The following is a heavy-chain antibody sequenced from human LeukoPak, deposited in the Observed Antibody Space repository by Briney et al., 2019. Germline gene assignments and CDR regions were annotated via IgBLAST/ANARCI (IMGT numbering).Heavy chain of an antibody. D-gene: IGHD3-22*01. CDR1: GFTFSNYG. CDR3: ARDLEDSSPFGAFDM. CDR2: IWFDGIRK. Sequence: GGSLRLSCAASGFTFSNYGMHWVRQVPGKGLEWVAAIWFDGIRKYYADSVKGRLTISRDNSKNTLYLQMNSLRAEDTAVYYCARDLEDSSPFGAFDMWGQGTLVTVSS. V-gene: IGHV3-33*01. J-gene: IGHJ3*02.